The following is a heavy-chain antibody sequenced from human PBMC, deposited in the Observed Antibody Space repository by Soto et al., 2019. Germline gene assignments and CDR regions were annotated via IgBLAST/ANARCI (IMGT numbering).Heavy chain of an antibody. CDR1: GGSISSSSYY. V-gene: IGHV4-39*01. J-gene: IGHJ4*02. Sequence: SETLSLTCTVSGGSISSSSYYWGWIRQPPGKGLEWIGSIYYSGSTYYNTSLKSRVTISVDTSKNQFSLKLSSVTAADTAVFYFARNVPPYSSSWAFDYWGQGTLVTVSS. D-gene: IGHD6-13*01. CDR2: IYYSGST. CDR3: ARNVPPYSSSWAFDY.